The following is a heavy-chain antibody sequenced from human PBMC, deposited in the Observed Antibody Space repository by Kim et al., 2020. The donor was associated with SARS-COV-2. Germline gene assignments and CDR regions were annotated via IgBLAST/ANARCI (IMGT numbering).Heavy chain of an antibody. V-gene: IGHV4-4*07. CDR2: IYTSGST. D-gene: IGHD1-26*01. Sequence: SETLSLTCTVSGGSISSYYWSWIRQPAGKGLEWIGRIYTSGSTNYNPSLKSRVTMSVDTSKNQFSLKLSSVTAADTAVYYCARDEPRRVGATAFDIWGQGTMVTVSS. CDR3: ARDEPRRVGATAFDI. CDR1: GGSISSYY. J-gene: IGHJ3*02.